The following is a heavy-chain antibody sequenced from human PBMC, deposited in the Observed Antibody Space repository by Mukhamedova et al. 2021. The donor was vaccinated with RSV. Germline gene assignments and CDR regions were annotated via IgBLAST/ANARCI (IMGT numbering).Heavy chain of an antibody. D-gene: IGHD3-22*01. Sequence: VRQAPGQGLEWMGWISTYDGRTNYAQKFRGRVTLTTDTSTSTAYMELRSLRSDDTAVYYCARDYYESSGHSYDDFEILGQGTMVT. CDR2: ISTYDGRT. CDR3: ARDYYESSGHSYDDFEI. V-gene: IGHV1-18*01. J-gene: IGHJ3*02.